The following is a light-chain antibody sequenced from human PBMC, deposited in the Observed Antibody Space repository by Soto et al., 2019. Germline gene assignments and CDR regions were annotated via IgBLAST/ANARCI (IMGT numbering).Light chain of an antibody. CDR3: QSYDSNNQGV. J-gene: IGLJ3*02. CDR2: EDN. Sequence: NFMLTQPHSVSESPGKTVTISCTRSSGSIASDYVQWYQQRPGSSPTTVIYEDNQRPSGVPDRYSGSIDSSSNSASLTISGLKTEDEADHYCQSYDSNNQGVFGGGTKLTVL. CDR1: SGSIASDY. V-gene: IGLV6-57*01.